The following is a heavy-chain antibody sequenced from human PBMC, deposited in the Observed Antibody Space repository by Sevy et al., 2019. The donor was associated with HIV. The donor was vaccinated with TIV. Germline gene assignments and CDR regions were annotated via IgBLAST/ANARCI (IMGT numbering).Heavy chain of an antibody. CDR1: GFIFSTYG. CDR2: IWYDGSSQ. J-gene: IGHJ4*02. CDR3: VSGASIAAAGNFAY. D-gene: IGHD6-13*01. V-gene: IGHV3-33*08. Sequence: GGSLRLSCAASGFIFSTYGMHWVRQAPGKGLEWVALIWYDGSSQYYADSVQGRFTISRDNSKNKLDLQMNSLRAEDTAVYYCVSGASIAAAGNFAYWGQGTLVTVSS.